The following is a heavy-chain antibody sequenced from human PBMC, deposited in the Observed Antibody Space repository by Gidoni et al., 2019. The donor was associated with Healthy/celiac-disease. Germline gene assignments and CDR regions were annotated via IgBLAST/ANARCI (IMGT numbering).Heavy chain of an antibody. D-gene: IGHD3-22*01. Sequence: EGQLLESGRGLVQPGGSLRLSRAASGFTFSSYAMSWVRQAPGKGLGGVSDISGSGGSTYYADSVKGRFTISRDNSKNTLYLQMNSLRAEDTAVYYCAKDSSGYYKYWGQGTLVTVSS. CDR3: AKDSSGYYKY. V-gene: IGHV3-23*01. CDR1: GFTFSSYA. CDR2: ISGSGGST. J-gene: IGHJ4*02.